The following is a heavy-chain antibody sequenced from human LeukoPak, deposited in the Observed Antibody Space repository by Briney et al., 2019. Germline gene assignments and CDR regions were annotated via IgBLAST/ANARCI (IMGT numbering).Heavy chain of an antibody. CDR1: GFTFSSYA. CDR2: ISYDGSNK. Sequence: GGSLRLSCAASGFTFSSYAMHWVRQAPGKGLEWVAVISYDGSNKYYADSVKGRFTISRDNSKNTLYLQMNSLGAEDTAVYYCARDPAATADFDYWGQGTLVTVSS. D-gene: IGHD4-17*01. V-gene: IGHV3-30-3*01. CDR3: ARDPAATADFDY. J-gene: IGHJ4*02.